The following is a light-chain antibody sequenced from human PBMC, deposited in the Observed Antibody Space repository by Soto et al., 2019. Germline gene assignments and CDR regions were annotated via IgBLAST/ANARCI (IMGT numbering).Light chain of an antibody. Sequence: EIVLTQSPATLSLSPGERATLSCRASQSVSSYLAWYQQKPGQAPRLLIYDASNRATGIPARFIGSGSGTDFTLTISSRESEDFAVYYCQQRTNWPPITFGPGTKVDIK. J-gene: IGKJ3*01. CDR1: QSVSSY. CDR2: DAS. V-gene: IGKV3-11*01. CDR3: QQRTNWPPIT.